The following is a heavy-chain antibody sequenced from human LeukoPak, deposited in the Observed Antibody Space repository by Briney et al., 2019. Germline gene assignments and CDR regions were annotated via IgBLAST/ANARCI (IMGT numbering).Heavy chain of an antibody. J-gene: IGHJ4*02. CDR2: IYFSGNC. V-gene: IGHV4-39*01. Sequence: SETLSLTCTVSGGSITSGFYYWGWIRQPPGKGLEWIGNIYFSGNCYYNPSLKSRVTISVLTSKNQFFLNLNSVTAADTAVYYCARRIYYDGSGYFDYWGQGTLVTVSS. D-gene: IGHD3-22*01. CDR1: GGSITSGFYY. CDR3: ARRIYYDGSGYFDY.